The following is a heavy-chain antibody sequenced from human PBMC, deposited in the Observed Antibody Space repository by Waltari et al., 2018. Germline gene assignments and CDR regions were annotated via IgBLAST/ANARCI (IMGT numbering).Heavy chain of an antibody. CDR2: INPTGAST. D-gene: IGHD3-10*01. CDR1: EYTFTSSY. Sequence: QVQLVQSGAEVKKPGASVKISCKTSEYTFTSSYIHWVRQAPGQGLEWMGIINPTGASTTYALKFPGRVTMTRDTSTSTVYMELRSLRSDDTAVYYCALDTGSSWMDVWGPGTTVTVSS. V-gene: IGHV1-46*01. J-gene: IGHJ6*02. CDR3: ALDTGSSWMDV.